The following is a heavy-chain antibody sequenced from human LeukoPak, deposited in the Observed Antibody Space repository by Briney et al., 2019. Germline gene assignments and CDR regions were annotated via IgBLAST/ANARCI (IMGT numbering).Heavy chain of an antibody. CDR1: GFTLSTYW. Sequence: GGSLRLSCAASGFTLSTYWMHWGRQAPGKGRVWVSRINPDGTTTSYAHCVKGRFTISRDNAKDTVYLQMNSLRDEDTAVYYCARVSIGWYSFDYWGQGTLVPVSS. J-gene: IGHJ4*02. D-gene: IGHD6-19*01. V-gene: IGHV3-74*01. CDR2: INPDGTTT. CDR3: ARVSIGWYSFDY.